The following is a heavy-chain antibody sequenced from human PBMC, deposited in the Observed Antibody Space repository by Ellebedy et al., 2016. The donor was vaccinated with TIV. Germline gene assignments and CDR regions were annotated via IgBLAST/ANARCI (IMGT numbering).Heavy chain of an antibody. Sequence: GGSLRLXXAASGFTFSSYWMSWVRQAPGKGLEWVAIIKQDGSEIYYVDSVKGRFTISRDNAKNSVYLQMNSLRAEDTAVYYCARGKENYGYDMDVWGKGTTITVSS. J-gene: IGHJ6*03. CDR1: GFTFSSYW. D-gene: IGHD5-18*01. CDR2: IKQDGSEI. V-gene: IGHV3-7*01. CDR3: ARGKENYGYDMDV.